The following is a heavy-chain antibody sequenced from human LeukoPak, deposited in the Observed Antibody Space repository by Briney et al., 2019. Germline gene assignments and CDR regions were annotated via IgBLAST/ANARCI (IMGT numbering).Heavy chain of an antibody. CDR3: ARLPTTGWVDY. V-gene: IGHV4-38-2*01. CDR1: GYSISSGYW. D-gene: IGHD4-17*01. Sequence: SETLSLTCAVSGYSISSGYWWGWIRQPPGKGLEWIGSIYHSGSTYYNPSLKSRVTISVDTSKNQFSPKLSSVTAADTAVYYCARLPTTGWVDYWGQGTLVTVSS. CDR2: IYHSGST. J-gene: IGHJ4*02.